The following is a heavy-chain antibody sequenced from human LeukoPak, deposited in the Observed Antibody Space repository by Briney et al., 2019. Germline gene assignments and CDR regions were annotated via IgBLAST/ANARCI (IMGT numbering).Heavy chain of an antibody. D-gene: IGHD3-10*01. CDR2: IYYSGST. CDR3: ARVLKGSGSYSGRYYYYYMDV. V-gene: IGHV4-59*01. J-gene: IGHJ6*03. CDR1: GGSISSYY. Sequence: SETLSLTCTVSGGSISSYYWSWIRQPPGKGLEWIGYIYYSGSTNYNPSLKSRVTISVDTSKNQFSLKLSSVTAADTAVYYCARVLKGSGSYSGRYYYYYMDVWGKGTTVTISS.